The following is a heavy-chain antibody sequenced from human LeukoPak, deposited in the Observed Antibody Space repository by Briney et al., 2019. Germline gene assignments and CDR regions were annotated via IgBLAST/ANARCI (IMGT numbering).Heavy chain of an antibody. D-gene: IGHD6-19*01. CDR2: IVVGSGNT. Sequence: GASVKVSYKASGFTFTSSAMQWVRQARGQRLEWIGVIVVGSGNTNYAQKFQERVTITRDMSTSTAYMELSSLRPADTAVYYCAADPKYSSGWYRARTFDIWGQGTMVTVSS. CDR3: AADPKYSSGWYRARTFDI. J-gene: IGHJ3*02. CDR1: GFTFTSSA. V-gene: IGHV1-58*02.